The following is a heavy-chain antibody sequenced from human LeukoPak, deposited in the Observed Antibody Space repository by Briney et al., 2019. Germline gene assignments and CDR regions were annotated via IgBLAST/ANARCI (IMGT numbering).Heavy chain of an antibody. CDR2: VNSDGSST. D-gene: IGHD6-19*01. CDR3: ARAYSSGWSLFDY. J-gene: IGHJ4*02. V-gene: IGHV3-74*01. CDR1: GFTFSSYW. Sequence: PGGSLRLSCAASGFTFSSYWMHWVRQAPGEGLVWVSRVNSDGSSTNYADSAKGRFTISRDNAENTLYLQMNSLRAEDTAVYYCARAYSSGWSLFDYWGQGTLVTVSS.